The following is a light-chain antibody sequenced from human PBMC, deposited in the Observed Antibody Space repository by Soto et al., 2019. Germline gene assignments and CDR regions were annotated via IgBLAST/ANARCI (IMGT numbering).Light chain of an antibody. CDR1: SSDVGFYNL. Sequence: QSALTQPASVSGSPGQSITISCTGTSSDVGFYNLVSWYQHHPGKAPKLMIYEGTKRPSGVSNRFSGSKSGNTASLTISGLQAEDEADYFCCSYVPSNTAIFGGGTKLTVL. CDR2: EGT. J-gene: IGLJ2*01. V-gene: IGLV2-23*01. CDR3: CSYVPSNTAI.